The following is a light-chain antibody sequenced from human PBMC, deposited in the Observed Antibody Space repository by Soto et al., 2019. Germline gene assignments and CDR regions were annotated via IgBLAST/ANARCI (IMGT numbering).Light chain of an antibody. J-gene: IGKJ1*01. Sequence: DIQMTQSPSTLSASVGDRVTITCRASQSISDWLAWYQQKPGKAPKVLIYKASTLESGVPSRFSGSGSGTEFTLTISRLQPDDFATYYCQKYNTYSPRTFGQGTKVDIK. CDR1: QSISDW. V-gene: IGKV1-5*03. CDR3: QKYNTYSPRT. CDR2: KAS.